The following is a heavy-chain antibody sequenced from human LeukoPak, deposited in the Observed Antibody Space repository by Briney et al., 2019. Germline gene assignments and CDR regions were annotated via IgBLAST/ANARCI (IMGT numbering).Heavy chain of an antibody. CDR2: INHSGST. CDR3: ARSPRQRFGEFYRPRRSYYFDY. V-gene: IGHV4-34*01. J-gene: IGHJ4*02. Sequence: SETLSLTFAGYGESFNSYFWSWIRQPPGKGLEWIGEINHSGSTNYNASLKSRVTISVDTSKNQFSLKVSSVTAADTAVYYCARSPRQRFGEFYRPRRSYYFDYWGQGALVTVSS. CDR1: GESFNSYF. D-gene: IGHD3-10*01.